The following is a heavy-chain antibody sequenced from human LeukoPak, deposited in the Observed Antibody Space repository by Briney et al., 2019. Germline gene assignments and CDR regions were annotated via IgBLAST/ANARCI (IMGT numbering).Heavy chain of an antibody. CDR1: GGAISSYY. CDR3: ARHGMAYSSSWFYDY. Sequence: SETLSLTSTVSGGAISSYYWSWIRQPPGMGLEWIGYIYSSGSTNFNPTLKSRVTISVDTSKNQFSLKLSSVTAADTAVYYCARHGMAYSSSWFYDYWGQGTLVTVSS. D-gene: IGHD6-13*01. CDR2: IYSSGST. V-gene: IGHV4-59*08. J-gene: IGHJ4*02.